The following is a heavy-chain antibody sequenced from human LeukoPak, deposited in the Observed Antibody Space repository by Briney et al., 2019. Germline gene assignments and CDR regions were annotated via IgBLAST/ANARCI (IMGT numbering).Heavy chain of an antibody. D-gene: IGHD2-2*01. CDR2: IFYIGST. CDR3: ATNPEGYCSSTSCYGGGY. CDR1: GGSISSYY. J-gene: IGHJ4*02. V-gene: IGHV4-59*08. Sequence: SETLSLTCTVSGGSISSYYWSWIRQSPGKGLEWIGYIFYIGSTNYNPSLKSRVTISVDTSKNQFSLKLSSVTAADTAVYYCATNPEGYCSSTSCYGGGYWGQGTLVTVSS.